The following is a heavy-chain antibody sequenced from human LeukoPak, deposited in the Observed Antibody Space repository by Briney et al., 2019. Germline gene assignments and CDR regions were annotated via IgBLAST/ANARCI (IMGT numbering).Heavy chain of an antibody. CDR3: ARWGQYGSTWYIDY. V-gene: IGHV4-31*03. D-gene: IGHD6-13*01. Sequence: SQTLSLTCTVSGASIGSGGYYWSWIRQHPGKGLEWMGCIYDSGRTYYNPSLKSRVTMSLVTSSNQLSLKMTSVTAADTAVYHCARWGQYGSTWYIDYWGQGILVTVSS. J-gene: IGHJ4*02. CDR1: GASIGSGGYY. CDR2: IYDSGRT.